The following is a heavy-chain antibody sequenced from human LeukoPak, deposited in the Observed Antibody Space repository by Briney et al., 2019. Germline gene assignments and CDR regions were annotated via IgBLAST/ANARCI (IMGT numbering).Heavy chain of an antibody. CDR2: IKQDGSEK. D-gene: IGHD6-6*01. CDR3: TKGGSSSFYSDY. CDR1: GFTFSNYW. J-gene: IGHJ4*02. Sequence: GGSLRLSCAASGFTFSNYWMSWVRQAPGRGLEWLANIKQDGSEKYYVDSVKGRFTISRDNSDNTVYLQMNSLRTEDTAVYYCTKGGSSSFYSDYWGQGTLVTVSS. V-gene: IGHV3-7*01.